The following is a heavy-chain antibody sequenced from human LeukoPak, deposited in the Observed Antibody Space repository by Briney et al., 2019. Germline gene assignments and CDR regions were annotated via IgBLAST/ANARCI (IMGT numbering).Heavy chain of an antibody. V-gene: IGHV4-34*01. J-gene: IGHJ4*02. Sequence: SETLSLTCAVYGGSFSGYYWSWIRQPPGKGLEWIGEINHSGSTNYNPSLKSRVTISVDTSKNQFSLKLSSVTAAATAVSYCAKEKKNVIRPAPFDFWGQGTLVTVSS. D-gene: IGHD2/OR15-2a*01. CDR2: INHSGST. CDR3: AKEKKNVIRPAPFDF. CDR1: GGSFSGYY.